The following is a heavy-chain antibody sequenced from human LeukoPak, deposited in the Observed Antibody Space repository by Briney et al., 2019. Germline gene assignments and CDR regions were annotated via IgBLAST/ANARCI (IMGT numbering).Heavy chain of an antibody. V-gene: IGHV4-59*12. CDR3: ARMKMRELRANFDY. CDR2: IYYRGST. CDR1: GGSISSYY. J-gene: IGHJ4*02. Sequence: SETLSLTCTVSGGSISSYYWSWIRQPPGKGLEWIGYIYYRGSTNYNPSLKSRVTISVDTSKNQFSLKLSSVTAADTAVYYCARMKMRELRANFDYWGQGTLVTVSS. D-gene: IGHD1-26*01.